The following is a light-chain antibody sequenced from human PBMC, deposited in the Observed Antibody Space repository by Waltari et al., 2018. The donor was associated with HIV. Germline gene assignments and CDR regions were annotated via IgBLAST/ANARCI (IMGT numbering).Light chain of an antibody. CDR2: EVN. CDR3: SSYAGNNNYV. CDR1: SRDIGTVTY. J-gene: IGLJ1*01. V-gene: IGLV2-8*01. Sequence: QPALTQPPSASGSPGQSCTISCTGPSRDIGTVTYVSWYQQHPGRAPNLLIYEVNKRPSGVPDRFSGSKSANTASLTVSGLQVADEADYYCSSYAGNNNYVFGTGTRVTVL.